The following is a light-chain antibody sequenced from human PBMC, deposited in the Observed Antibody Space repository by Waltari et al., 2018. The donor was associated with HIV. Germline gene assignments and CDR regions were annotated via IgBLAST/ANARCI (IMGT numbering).Light chain of an antibody. CDR2: KSS. CDR3: QSVDAGGTQVV. V-gene: IGLV3-25*03. CDR1: AMPTQS. J-gene: IGLJ2*01. Sequence: YELTQPPSVSVSPGQTAAITCSGDAMPTQSSFWYQQRPGQAPVMGIFKSSQRASGIPERFSGSSSGTTVTLTISGVQTEDEADYYCQSVDAGGTQVVFGGGTKLSVL.